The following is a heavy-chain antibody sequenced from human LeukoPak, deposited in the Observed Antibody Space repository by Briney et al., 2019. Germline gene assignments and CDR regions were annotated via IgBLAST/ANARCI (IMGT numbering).Heavy chain of an antibody. D-gene: IGHD1-26*01. CDR3: ATDIISGSYSDAFDI. CDR1: GYTLTELS. Sequence: ASVKVSCKVSGYTLTELSMHWVRQAPGKGLEWMEGFDPEDGETIYAQKFQGRVTMTEDTSTDTAYMELSSLRSEDTAVYYCATDIISGSYSDAFDIWGQGTMVTVSS. J-gene: IGHJ3*02. CDR2: FDPEDGET. V-gene: IGHV1-24*01.